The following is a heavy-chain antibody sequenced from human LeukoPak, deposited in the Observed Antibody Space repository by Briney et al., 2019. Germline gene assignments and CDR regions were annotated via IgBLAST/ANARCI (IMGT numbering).Heavy chain of an antibody. D-gene: IGHD6-19*01. CDR2: ISGSGGST. V-gene: IGHV3-23*01. CDR3: AKDRRIAVAGRTFNWFDP. CDR1: GFTFSSYA. Sequence: GGSLRLSCAASGFTFSSYAMSWVRQAPGKGREWVSAISGSGGSTYYADSVKGRFTISRDNSKNTLYLQMNSLGAEDTAVYYCAKDRRIAVAGRTFNWFDPWGQGTLVTVSS. J-gene: IGHJ5*02.